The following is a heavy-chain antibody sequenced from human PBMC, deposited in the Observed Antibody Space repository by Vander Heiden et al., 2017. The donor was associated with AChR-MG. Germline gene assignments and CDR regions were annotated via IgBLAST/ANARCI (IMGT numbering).Heavy chain of an antibody. V-gene: IGHV3-15*01. Sequence: EVQLVGSGGGLVKPGESLRLSCAASGFHFRNAWMSWVHQAPGKGLEWVGRIKSKTDGGTTDYAAPVKGRFTISRYDSKNTLYLQMNSLKTEDTAVYYCTTRPRLPAALMDVWGQGTTVTVSS. D-gene: IGHD2-2*01. CDR2: IKSKTDGGTT. J-gene: IGHJ6*02. CDR3: TTRPRLPAALMDV. CDR1: GFHFRNAW.